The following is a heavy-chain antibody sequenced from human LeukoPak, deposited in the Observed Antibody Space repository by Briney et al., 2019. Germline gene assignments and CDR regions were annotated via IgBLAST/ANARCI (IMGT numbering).Heavy chain of an antibody. D-gene: IGHD1-26*01. CDR3: AQDRGASYPFGMDV. V-gene: IGHV3-74*01. Sequence: PGGSLRLSCAASGFTFRSYWMHWVRQAPGKGLVWVSRINSDGSSTSYADSVKGRFTISRDDAKNTLYLQMNSLRAADTAVYYCAQDRGASYPFGMDVWGQGTTVTVSS. J-gene: IGHJ6*02. CDR2: INSDGSST. CDR1: GFTFRSYW.